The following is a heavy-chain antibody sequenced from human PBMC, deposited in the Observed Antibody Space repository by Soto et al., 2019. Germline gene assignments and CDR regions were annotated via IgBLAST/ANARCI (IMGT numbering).Heavy chain of an antibody. CDR1: GFTFSRYA. CDR3: AKVGGFDP. V-gene: IGHV3-23*01. J-gene: IGHJ5*02. Sequence: EEQLLESGGGLVKPGGSLRISCAASGFTFSRYAMSWVRQIPGKGLECVSAIGGDGESTHYADSVKGRFTISRDNSKNTLYLQLNSLRVEDTAVYYCAKVGGFDPWGQGTLVTVSS. D-gene: IGHD4-17*01. CDR2: IGGDGEST.